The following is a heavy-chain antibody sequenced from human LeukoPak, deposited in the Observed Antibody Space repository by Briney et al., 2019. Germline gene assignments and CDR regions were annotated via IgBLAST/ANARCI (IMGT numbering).Heavy chain of an antibody. CDR1: GGSISSSVHS. J-gene: IGHJ5*02. CDR3: AQSLGSSDWMGNWFDR. V-gene: IGHV4-39*01. Sequence: PSETLSLTCTVSGGSISSSVHSWGWIRQPPGKGLEWTGTIYYTGRTYYNPSLESRVTISVDTSKNQFSLRLSSVTAADTAVYCCAQSLGSSDWMGNWFDRWGQGMLVTVSS. CDR2: IYYTGRT. D-gene: IGHD6-13*01.